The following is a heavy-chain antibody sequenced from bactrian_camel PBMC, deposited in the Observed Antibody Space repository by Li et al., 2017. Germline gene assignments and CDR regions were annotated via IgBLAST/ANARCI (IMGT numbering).Heavy chain of an antibody. D-gene: IGHD1*01. Sequence: QLVESGGDSVQAGGSLRLSCVASGDTIGRYCMGWFRQIPDKEREGVAGIESDGSTSYADSVKGRFTVSKDSDKNTLYLQMNTLKPEDTGMYYCAADLCVGDLGPVAAGLSGLPGEYVYWGQGTQVTVS. J-gene: IGHJ4*01. CDR2: IESDGST. V-gene: IGHV3S55*01. CDR3: AADLCVGDLGPVAAGLSGLPGEYVY. CDR1: GDTIGRYC.